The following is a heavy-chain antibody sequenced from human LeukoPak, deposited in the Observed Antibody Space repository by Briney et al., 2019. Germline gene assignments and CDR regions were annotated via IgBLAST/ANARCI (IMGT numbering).Heavy chain of an antibody. J-gene: IGHJ3*02. D-gene: IGHD3-10*01. CDR1: GYTFTNYG. CDR2: ISVYNGNT. V-gene: IGHV1-18*01. Sequence: ASVKVSCKASGYTFTNYGISWVRQAPGQGLEWMGWISVYNGNTKYAQKLQGRVTMTTDTSTSTAYMELRSLRSDDTAVYYCARSAAEWFGELFGAFDIWGQGTMVTVSS. CDR3: ARSAAEWFGELFGAFDI.